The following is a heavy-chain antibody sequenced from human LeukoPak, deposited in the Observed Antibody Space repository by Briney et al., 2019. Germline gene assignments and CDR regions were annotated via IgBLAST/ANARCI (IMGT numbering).Heavy chain of an antibody. V-gene: IGHV3-33*06. Sequence: PGRSLRLSCAASGFTFNRYAMNWVRQAPGKGLEWVAFIWYDGSNKYYADSVKGRFTISRDNSKNTLYLQMNSLRAEDTAVYYCAKDERGYYDSSGCFGAIDYWGQGSLVTVSS. CDR2: IWYDGSNK. J-gene: IGHJ4*02. CDR1: GFTFNRYA. CDR3: AKDERGYYDSSGCFGAIDY. D-gene: IGHD3-22*01.